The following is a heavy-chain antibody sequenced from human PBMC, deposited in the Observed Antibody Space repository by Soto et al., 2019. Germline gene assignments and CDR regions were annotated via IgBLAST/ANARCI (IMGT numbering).Heavy chain of an antibody. CDR1: GGSIDSSDFY. V-gene: IGHV4-39*01. CDR3: ARHGHWAPLDD. J-gene: IGHJ4*02. D-gene: IGHD3-16*01. Sequence: QLQLQESGPGLVKPSETLSLTCSVSGGSIDSSDFYWVWICQPPGEGLEWIGRTYFRRNTYYNSSLRSRVTLSVDTSKNQFSLRLSSVTAAATAVYYCARHGHWAPLDDWGQGTLVTVSS. CDR2: TYFRRNT.